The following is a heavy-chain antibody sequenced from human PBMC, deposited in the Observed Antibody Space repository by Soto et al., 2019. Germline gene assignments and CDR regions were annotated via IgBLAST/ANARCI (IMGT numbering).Heavy chain of an antibody. CDR3: ARGGYSGYDRHYYYGMDV. J-gene: IGHJ6*02. D-gene: IGHD5-12*01. V-gene: IGHV1-18*01. CDR2: ISAYNGNT. CDR1: GYTFTSYG. Sequence: GASVKVSCRDSGYTFTSYGISWVRQAPGQGLEWMGWISAYNGNTNYAQKLQGTVTMTTDTSTSTAYMELRSLRSDDTAVYYCARGGYSGYDRHYYYGMDVWGQGTTVTVSS.